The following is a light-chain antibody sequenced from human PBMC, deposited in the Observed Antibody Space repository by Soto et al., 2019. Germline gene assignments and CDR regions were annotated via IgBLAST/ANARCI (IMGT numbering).Light chain of an antibody. Sequence: DIQMTQSPPTLSASVGDRVTITCRASQSISSWLAWYQQKPGKAPKLLIYKASSLESGVPSRFSDSGSGTEFTLTISSLQPGDFATYYCQQCNNYPWTFGQGTKVEIK. CDR3: QQCNNYPWT. V-gene: IGKV1-5*03. CDR2: KAS. CDR1: QSISSW. J-gene: IGKJ1*01.